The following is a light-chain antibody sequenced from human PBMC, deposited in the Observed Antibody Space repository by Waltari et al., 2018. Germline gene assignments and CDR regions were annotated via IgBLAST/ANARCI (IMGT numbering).Light chain of an antibody. CDR3: QQYGASPYT. J-gene: IGKJ2*01. V-gene: IGKV1-39*01. Sequence: DIQMTQSPSSLSASVGDRVTITCRASQRISSYLNWYQQKPGKAPKLLIYAASSLQSGVPSRFSGSESGTDFTLTISRLEPEDFAVYYCQQYGASPYTFGQGTKLEIK. CDR2: AAS. CDR1: QRISSY.